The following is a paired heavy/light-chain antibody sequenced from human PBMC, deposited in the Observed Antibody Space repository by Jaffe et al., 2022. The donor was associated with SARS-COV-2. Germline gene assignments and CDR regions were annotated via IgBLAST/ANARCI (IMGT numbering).Light chain of an antibody. CDR3: QTWHTGIRV. CDR2: LNSDGTH. J-gene: IGLJ3*02. CDR1: SEHSIYS. Sequence: QVVLTQSPSASASLGASVKLTCTLDSEHSIYSIAWHQRQPERGPHFLMKLNSDGTHIKGDGIPDRFSGSSSGAERYLTISSLQSDDEADYFCQTWHTGIRVFGSGTKLTVL. V-gene: IGLV4-69*02.
Heavy chain of an antibody. CDR2: IYHSGSA. J-gene: IGHJ4*02. D-gene: IGHD6-19*01. V-gene: IGHV4-4*02. CDR3: ARVSSGGYYDY. CDR1: GASVNNNNW. Sequence: QVQLQESGPGLVKSSGTLSLTCAVSGASVNNNNWWGWVRQPPGKGLEWIGDIYHSGSANYSPSLKSRVIISVDNSRNQFSLNLNSVTAADTAVYYCARVSSGGYYDYWGQGTLVTVSS.